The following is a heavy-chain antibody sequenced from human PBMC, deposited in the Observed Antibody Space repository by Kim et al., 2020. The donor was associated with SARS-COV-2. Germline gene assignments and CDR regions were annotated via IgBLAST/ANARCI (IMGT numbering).Heavy chain of an antibody. CDR2: IYYSGST. Sequence: SETLSLTCTVSGGSISSGGYYWSWIRQHPGKGLEWIGYIYYSGSTYYNPSLKSRVTISVDTSKNQFSLKLSSVTAADTAVYYCVRASLTMIVVVGAFDIWGQGTMVTVSS. V-gene: IGHV4-31*03. CDR3: VRASLTMIVVVGAFDI. J-gene: IGHJ3*02. D-gene: IGHD3-22*01. CDR1: GGSISSGGYY.